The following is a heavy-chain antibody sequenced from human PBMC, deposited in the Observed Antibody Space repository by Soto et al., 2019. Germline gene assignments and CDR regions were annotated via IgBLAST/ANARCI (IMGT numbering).Heavy chain of an antibody. V-gene: IGHV4-59*08. CDR1: GGSISSYY. CDR3: ARLDPYGSGSNYYYMDV. J-gene: IGHJ6*03. Sequence: SETLSLTCTVSGGSISSYYWSWIRQPPGKGLEWIGYIYYSGSTNYNPSLKSRVTISVDTSKNQFSLKLSSVTAADTAVYYCARLDPYGSGSNYYYMDVWGKGTTVTVSS. CDR2: IYYSGST. D-gene: IGHD3-10*01.